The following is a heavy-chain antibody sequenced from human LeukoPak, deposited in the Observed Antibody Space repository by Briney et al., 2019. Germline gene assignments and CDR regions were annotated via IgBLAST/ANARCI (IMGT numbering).Heavy chain of an antibody. J-gene: IGHJ4*02. Sequence: PSETLSLTCTVSGYSISSGYYWGWIRQPPGKGLEWIGSIYHSGSTYYNPSLKSRVTISVDTSKNQFSLKLSSVTAADTAVYYCARVFGGATTYWGQGTLVTVSS. CDR2: IYHSGST. D-gene: IGHD1-26*01. CDR1: GYSISSGYY. V-gene: IGHV4-38-2*02. CDR3: ARVFGGATTY.